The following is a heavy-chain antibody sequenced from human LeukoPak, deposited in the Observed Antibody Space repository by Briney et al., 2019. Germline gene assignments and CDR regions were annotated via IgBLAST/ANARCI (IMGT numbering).Heavy chain of an antibody. CDR3: AKGDIVVGY. J-gene: IGHJ4*02. Sequence: GGSLRLSCAASGFTFSTFSMNWVRQAPGKGLEWVSYITSSSRSKYYADSVKGRFTISRDNAKNSLYLQMNSLRAEDTAVYYCAKGDIVVGYWGQGTLVTVSS. D-gene: IGHD2-2*01. CDR2: ITSSSRSK. V-gene: IGHV3-48*04. CDR1: GFTFSTFS.